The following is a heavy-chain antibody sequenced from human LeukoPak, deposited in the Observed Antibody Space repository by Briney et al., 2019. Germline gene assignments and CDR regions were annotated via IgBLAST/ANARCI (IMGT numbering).Heavy chain of an antibody. CDR3: ARDRLRLGELPILNKKNNYFDY. CDR2: INWNGGST. CDR1: GFTFDDYG. V-gene: IGHV3-20*04. J-gene: IGHJ4*02. Sequence: GGSLRLSCAASGFTFDDYGMSWVRQAPGKGLEWVSGINWNGGSTGYADSVKGRFTISRDNAKNSLYLQMNSLRAEDTAVYYCARDRLRLGELPILNKKNNYFDYWGQGTLVTVSS. D-gene: IGHD3-16*01.